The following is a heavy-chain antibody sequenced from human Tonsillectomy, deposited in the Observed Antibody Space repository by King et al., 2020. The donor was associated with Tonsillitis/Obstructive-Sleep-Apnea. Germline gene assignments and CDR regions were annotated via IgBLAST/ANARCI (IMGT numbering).Heavy chain of an antibody. J-gene: IGHJ6*03. CDR1: GGSISTYY. CDR2: IYYSRST. V-gene: IGHV4-59*01. Sequence: QLQESGPGLVKPSETLSLTCTVSGGSISTYYWSWIRQPPGKGLEWIGYIYYSRSTNYNPSLKSRVTISVDTSKNQFSLKLSSVTAADTAVYYCARSAGGTYYYYMDVWGKGTTVTVSS. CDR3: ARSAGGTYYYYMDV. D-gene: IGHD1-26*01.